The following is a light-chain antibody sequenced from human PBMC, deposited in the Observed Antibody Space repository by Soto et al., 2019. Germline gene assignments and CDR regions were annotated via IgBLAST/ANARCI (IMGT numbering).Light chain of an antibody. V-gene: IGLV2-23*01. Sequence: QSALTQPASVSGSPGQSITISCTGTSSDVGSYNLVSWYQQHPGKAPKLMIYEGSKRPSGVSNRFSGSKSGNTASLTISGLQAEGEADYYCCSFAGSSTVVFGGGTTLTVL. J-gene: IGLJ2*01. CDR1: SSDVGSYNL. CDR3: CSFAGSSTVV. CDR2: EGS.